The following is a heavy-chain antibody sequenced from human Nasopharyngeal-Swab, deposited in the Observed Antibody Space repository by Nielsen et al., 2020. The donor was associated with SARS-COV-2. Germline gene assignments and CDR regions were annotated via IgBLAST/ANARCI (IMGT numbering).Heavy chain of an antibody. CDR3: ARDMVLLPYSGSYPDAFDI. CDR2: IWYDGSNK. J-gene: IGHJ3*02. Sequence: GGSLRLSCAASGFTFSSYGMHWVRQAPGKGLEWVAVIWYDGSNKYYADSVEGRFTISRDNSKNTLYLQMNSLRAEDTAVYYCARDMVLLPYSGSYPDAFDIWGQGTMVTVSS. CDR1: GFTFSSYG. D-gene: IGHD1-26*01. V-gene: IGHV3-33*01.